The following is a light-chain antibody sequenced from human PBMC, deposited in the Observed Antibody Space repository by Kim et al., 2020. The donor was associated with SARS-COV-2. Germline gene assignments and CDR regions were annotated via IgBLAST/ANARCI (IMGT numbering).Light chain of an antibody. J-gene: IGKJ1*01. CDR2: EAS. V-gene: IGKV1-12*01. CDR1: QGISDW. Sequence: ASVGDRVTITCRASQGISDWLAWYQQKPGKAPKLLIDEASSLQSGVPSRFSGSGYGTDFTLTISSLEPEDFATYYCQQTDSFPWTFGQGTKVDNK. CDR3: QQTDSFPWT.